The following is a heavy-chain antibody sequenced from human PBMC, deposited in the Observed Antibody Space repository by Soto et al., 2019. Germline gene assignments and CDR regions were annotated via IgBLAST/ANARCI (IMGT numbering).Heavy chain of an antibody. J-gene: IGHJ4*02. D-gene: IGHD3-10*01. CDR3: ASGFIVRGVIIIDY. CDR2: ISGYNGKT. V-gene: IGHV1-18*04. Sequence: VQLVQSGDEVKKPGASVKVSCKASGYTFMTYGINWVRQAPGQGLEWMGSISGYNGKTNYAQKVQDRVTMTIDTSTGTANMELRSLRYGDTAVYYCASGFIVRGVIIIDYWGQGTLVTVSS. CDR1: GYTFMTYG.